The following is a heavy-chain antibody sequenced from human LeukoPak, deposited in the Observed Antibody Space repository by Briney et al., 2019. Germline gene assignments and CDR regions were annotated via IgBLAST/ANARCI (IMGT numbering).Heavy chain of an antibody. CDR1: GGTFSSYA. V-gene: IGHV1-69*05. CDR3: AIRKTMVVTPFLDAFDI. D-gene: IGHD4-23*01. J-gene: IGHJ3*02. Sequence: SVKVSCKASGGTFSSYAISWVRQAPGQGLEWMGGIIPVFGTANYAQKFQGRVTITTDESTSTAYMELSSLRSEDTAVYYCAIRKTMVVTPFLDAFDIWGQGTMVTVSS. CDR2: IIPVFGTA.